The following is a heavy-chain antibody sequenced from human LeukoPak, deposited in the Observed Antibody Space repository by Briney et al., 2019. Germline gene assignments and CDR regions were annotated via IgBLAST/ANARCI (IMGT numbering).Heavy chain of an antibody. J-gene: IGHJ4*02. D-gene: IGHD1-26*01. Sequence: GGSLRLSCAASGFTFSSYSMNWVRQAPGKGLEWVSSISSSSSYIYYADSVKGRFTISRDNAKNSLYLQMSSLRAEDTAVYYCAASLFVGRLGQFDYWGQGTLVTVSS. V-gene: IGHV3-21*01. CDR1: GFTFSSYS. CDR3: AASLFVGRLGQFDY. CDR2: ISSSSSYI.